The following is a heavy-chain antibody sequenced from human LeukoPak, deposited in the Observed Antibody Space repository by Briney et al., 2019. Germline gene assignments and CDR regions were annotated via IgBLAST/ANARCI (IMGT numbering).Heavy chain of an antibody. CDR1: GGSFSGYY. CDR2: INHSGST. J-gene: IGHJ4*02. CDR3: ARGGEAAGTFFDY. Sequence: SSETLSLTCAVYGGSFSGYYWSWIRQPPGKGLEWIGEINHSGSTNYNPSLKSRVTISVDTSKNQFSLKLSSVTAADTAVYYCARGGEAAGTFFDYWGQGTLVTVSS. V-gene: IGHV4-34*01. D-gene: IGHD6-13*01.